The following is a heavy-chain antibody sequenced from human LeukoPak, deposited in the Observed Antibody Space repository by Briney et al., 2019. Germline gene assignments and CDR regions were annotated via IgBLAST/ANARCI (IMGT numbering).Heavy chain of an antibody. J-gene: IGHJ5*02. CDR1: GGSFSGYY. CDR2: INHSGST. CDR3: ARGSYDFWSGVVGGWFDP. Sequence: PSETLSLTCAVYGGSFSGYYWSWIRQPPGKGLEWIGEINHSGSTNYNPSLKSRVTISVDTSKNQFSLKLSSVTAADTAVYYCARGSYDFWSGVVGGWFDPWGQGTLVTVSS. D-gene: IGHD3-3*01. V-gene: IGHV4-34*01.